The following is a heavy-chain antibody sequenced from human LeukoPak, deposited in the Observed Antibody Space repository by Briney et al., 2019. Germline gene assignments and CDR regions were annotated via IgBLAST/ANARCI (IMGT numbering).Heavy chain of an antibody. CDR2: ISDIVSRT. Sequence: GGSLRLSCTASGFTFSSYAMSWVRQAPGKGLEWVSSISDIVSRTYYADSVEGRFTISRDNSKNTLFLQMNSLRAEDTAVYYCAKSSLVTPYDYWGQGTLVSVSS. CDR3: AKSSLVTPYDY. D-gene: IGHD2-15*01. J-gene: IGHJ4*02. V-gene: IGHV3-23*01. CDR1: GFTFSSYA.